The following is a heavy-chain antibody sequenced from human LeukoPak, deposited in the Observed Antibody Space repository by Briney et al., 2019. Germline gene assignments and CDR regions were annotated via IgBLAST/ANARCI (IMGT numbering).Heavy chain of an antibody. CDR3: ARGGYGGGGSGIIDY. D-gene: IGHD6-25*01. J-gene: IGHJ4*02. CDR2: IIPIFGTA. Sequence: SVKVSCKASGGTFSSYAISWARQAPGQGLEWMGGIIPIFGTANYAQKFQGRVTITTDESTSTAYMELSSLRSEDTAVYYCARGGYGGGGSGIIDYWGQGTVVTVSS. V-gene: IGHV1-69*05. CDR1: GGTFSSYA.